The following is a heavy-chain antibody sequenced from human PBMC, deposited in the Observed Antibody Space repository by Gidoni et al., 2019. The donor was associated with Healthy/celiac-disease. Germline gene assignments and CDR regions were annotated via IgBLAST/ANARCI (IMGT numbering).Heavy chain of an antibody. J-gene: IGHJ5*02. Sequence: QVQLVESGGGLVKPGGSLRLSCAASGFTFSDYYTSWIRQAPGKGLECVSDMSSSGSTIYYADSVKGRFTISRDNAKNSLYLQMNSLRAEDAAVYYCARDPSEQWLASGRNWFDPWGQGTLVTVSS. CDR1: GFTFSDYY. D-gene: IGHD6-19*01. CDR2: MSSSGSTI. CDR3: ARDPSEQWLASGRNWFDP. V-gene: IGHV3-11*01.